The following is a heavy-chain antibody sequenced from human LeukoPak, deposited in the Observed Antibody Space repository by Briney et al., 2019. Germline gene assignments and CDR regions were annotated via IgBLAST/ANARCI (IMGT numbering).Heavy chain of an antibody. Sequence: PGGSLRLSCAASGFTFSIYAMHWVRQAPGKGLEWATVISYDGNNKYYADSVMGRFTVSRDNSKETVYLQMNSLRAEDTAVYYCARAQYCSGGSCYLYPLDYWGQGTLVTVSS. V-gene: IGHV3-30-3*01. CDR1: GFTFSIYA. J-gene: IGHJ4*02. CDR3: ARAQYCSGGSCYLYPLDY. D-gene: IGHD2-15*01. CDR2: ISYDGNNK.